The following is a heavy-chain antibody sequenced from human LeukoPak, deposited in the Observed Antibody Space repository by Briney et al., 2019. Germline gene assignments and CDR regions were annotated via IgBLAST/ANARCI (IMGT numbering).Heavy chain of an antibody. Sequence: SETLSLTCTVSGGSISSSSYYWGWIRQPPGKGLEWIGSIYYSGSTYYNPSLKSRVTISVDTSKNQFSLKLSSVTAADTAVYYCAKAHSSSWYVGYWGQGTLVTVSS. J-gene: IGHJ4*02. CDR1: GGSISSSSYY. V-gene: IGHV4-39*07. D-gene: IGHD6-13*01. CDR2: IYYSGST. CDR3: AKAHSSSWYVGY.